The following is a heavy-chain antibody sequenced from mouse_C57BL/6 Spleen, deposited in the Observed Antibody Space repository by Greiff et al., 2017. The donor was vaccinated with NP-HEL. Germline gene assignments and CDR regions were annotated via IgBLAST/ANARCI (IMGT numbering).Heavy chain of an antibody. Sequence: DVHLVESEGGLVQPGSSMKLSCTASGFTFSDYYMAWVRQVPEKGLEWVANINYDGSSTYYLDSLKSRFIISRDNAKNILYLQMSSLKSEDTATYYCARGIYYDYGFDYWGQGTTLTVSS. CDR1: GFTFSDYY. CDR3: ARGIYYDYGFDY. CDR2: INYDGSST. V-gene: IGHV5-16*01. J-gene: IGHJ2*01. D-gene: IGHD2-4*01.